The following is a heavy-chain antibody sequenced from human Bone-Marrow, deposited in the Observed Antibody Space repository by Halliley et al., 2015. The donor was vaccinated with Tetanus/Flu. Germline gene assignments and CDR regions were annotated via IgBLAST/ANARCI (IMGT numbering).Heavy chain of an antibody. Sequence: YNHYADSVKGRFTISRDNAKNSLYLQLNSLRAEDTAVYYCARTYSEYYSDSSGYYYAPFDHWGQGTLVTVSS. CDR2: YN. CDR3: ARTYSEYYSDSSGYYYAPFDH. J-gene: IGHJ4*02. D-gene: IGHD3-22*01. V-gene: IGHV3-21*06.